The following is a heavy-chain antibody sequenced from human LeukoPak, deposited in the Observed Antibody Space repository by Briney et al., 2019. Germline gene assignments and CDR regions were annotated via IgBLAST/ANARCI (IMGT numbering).Heavy chain of an antibody. D-gene: IGHD4-17*01. CDR1: GFTVSGDY. CDR2: LYYGVST. J-gene: IGHJ4*02. Sequence: GGSLRLSCVVSGFTVSGDYISCFRQAPGKGLEWVSVLYYGVSTFYKDSVKGRFTTSGDNFKNTVYLQMNSLRAEDTAVYYCARGRQNYGDYPYWGQGTLVTVSS. V-gene: IGHV3-53*01. CDR3: ARGRQNYGDYPY.